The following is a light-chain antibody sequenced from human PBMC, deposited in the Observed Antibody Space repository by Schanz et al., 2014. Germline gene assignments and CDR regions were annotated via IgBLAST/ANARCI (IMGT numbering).Light chain of an antibody. Sequence: QSVLTQPPSASGPPGQRVSFSCSGSSSNIGTNSVVWYQQLPGTAPKLLIYSNNQRPSGVPDRFSGSKSGTSASLAISGLQSEDEADYYCTAWDESLTARVFGGGTKLTVL. CDR3: TAWDESLTARV. CDR1: SSNIGTNS. CDR2: SNN. J-gene: IGLJ3*02. V-gene: IGLV1-44*01.